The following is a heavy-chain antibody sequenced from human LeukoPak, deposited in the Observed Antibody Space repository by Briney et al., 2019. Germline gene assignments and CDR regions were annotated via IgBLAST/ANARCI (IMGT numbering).Heavy chain of an antibody. Sequence: GGSLRLSCVASGLTFSNSAMHWVRQAPGKGLEWVAIMSFDGSHERYGDSVKGRFTLSRDNSKNTLYLQINSLRTEDTAVYYCARDTSAFGTTVTTAVDNWGQGTLVTVSS. CDR1: GLTFSNSA. D-gene: IGHD4-4*01. J-gene: IGHJ4*01. CDR2: MSFDGSHE. V-gene: IGHV3-30*04. CDR3: ARDTSAFGTTVTTAVDN.